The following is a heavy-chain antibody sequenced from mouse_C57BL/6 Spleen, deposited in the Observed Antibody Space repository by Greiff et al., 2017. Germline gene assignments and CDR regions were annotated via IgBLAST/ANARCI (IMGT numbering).Heavy chain of an antibody. J-gene: IGHJ4*01. D-gene: IGHD1-1*01. CDR3: ARSLLLRYYGSSCDMDV. Sequence: QVQLQQSGAELVKPGASVKMSCKASGYTFTSYWITWVKQRHGQGLEWIGDIYPGSGSTNYNEKFKSKATLTVDTSSSTAYMQHSSLTSEDSAVYYCARSLLLRYYGSSCDMDVWGTGTSVTVSS. V-gene: IGHV1-55*01. CDR2: IYPGSGST. CDR1: GYTFTSYW.